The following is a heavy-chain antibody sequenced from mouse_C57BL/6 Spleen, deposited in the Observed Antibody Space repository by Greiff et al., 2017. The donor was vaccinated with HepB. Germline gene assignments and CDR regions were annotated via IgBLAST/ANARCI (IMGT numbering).Heavy chain of an antibody. D-gene: IGHD1-1*01. CDR1: GFTIKDDY. CDR3: TTVVGAY. J-gene: IGHJ3*01. V-gene: IGHV14-4*01. CDR2: IDPENGDT. Sequence: EVQLQQSGAELVRPGASVKLSCTASGFTIKDDYMHWVKQRPEQGLEWIGWIDPENGDTEYASKFQGKATITADTSSNTAYLQIGSLTSEDTADYYGTTVVGAYWGQGTLVTVSA.